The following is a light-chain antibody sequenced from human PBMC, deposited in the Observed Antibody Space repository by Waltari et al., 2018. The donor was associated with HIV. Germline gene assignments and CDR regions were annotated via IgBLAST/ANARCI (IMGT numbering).Light chain of an antibody. CDR2: QDK. V-gene: IGLV3-1*01. CDR1: KLGDKY. J-gene: IGLJ1*01. Sequence: SYELTQPPSVSVSPGQTASITCSGDKLGDKYACWYRQKPGQSPILVIYQDKKRPSGIPERFSGSNSGNTATLTISGTQPMDEADYYCQAWDSSTFVFGTGTKVTVL. CDR3: QAWDSSTFV.